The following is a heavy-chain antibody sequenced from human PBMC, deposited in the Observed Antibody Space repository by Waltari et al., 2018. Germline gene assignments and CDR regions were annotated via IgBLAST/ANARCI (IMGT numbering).Heavy chain of an antibody. V-gene: IGHV4-38-2*01. J-gene: IGHJ5*02. CDR1: GYSISSGYY. D-gene: IGHD3-22*01. CDR3: ARAREGYYYDSSGYYWFDP. CDR2: IYHSGST. Sequence: QVQLQESGPGLVKPSETLSLTCAVSGYSISSGYYWGWIRQPPGKGLEWIGSIYHSGSTYYNPSLQSRVTISVDTSKNQFSLKLSSVTAADTAVYYCARAREGYYYDSSGYYWFDPWGQGTLVTVSS.